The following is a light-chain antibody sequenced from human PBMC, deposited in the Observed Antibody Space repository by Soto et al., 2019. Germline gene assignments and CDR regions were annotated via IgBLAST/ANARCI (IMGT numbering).Light chain of an antibody. CDR3: QVWDSSSDHRV. CDR1: NIGSKN. Sequence: SYDLTQPPSVSVAPGQTARITCGGNNIGSKNVHWYQQKPGQAPILVVHDDSDRPSGIPERFSGSNFGNTATLTIRRVEAGDEGDYYCQVWDSSSDHRVFGGGTKVTVL. CDR2: DDS. J-gene: IGLJ2*01. V-gene: IGLV3-21*02.